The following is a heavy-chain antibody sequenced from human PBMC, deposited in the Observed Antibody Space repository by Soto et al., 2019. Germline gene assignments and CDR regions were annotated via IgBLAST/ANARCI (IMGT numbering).Heavy chain of an antibody. CDR2: ISGSGGST. CDR1: GFTFSSYA. D-gene: IGHD3-10*01. V-gene: IGHV3-23*01. J-gene: IGHJ4*02. CDR3: AKEHMVRGVIGWYFDY. Sequence: EVQLLESGGGLVQPGGSLRLSCAASGFTFSSYAMSWVRQAPGKGLEWVSAISGSGGSTYYADSVKGRFTISRDNSKNTLYLQLNRLRAADTAVYYCAKEHMVRGVIGWYFDYWGPGTLVTVSS.